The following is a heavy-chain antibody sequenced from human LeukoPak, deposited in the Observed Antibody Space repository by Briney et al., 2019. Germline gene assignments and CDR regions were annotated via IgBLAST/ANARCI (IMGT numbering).Heavy chain of an antibody. CDR1: GGSISTYY. CDR2: IHDSGTT. V-gene: IGHV4-59*01. Sequence: SETLSLTCTVSGGSISTYYWSWIRRPPGKGLEWIGYIHDSGTTSYNPSLKSRVTISVDMSENQLSPRLTSVSAADTAIYYCARGGREGYNSFAYWGQGTLVTVSS. J-gene: IGHJ4*02. D-gene: IGHD5-24*01. CDR3: ARGGREGYNSFAY.